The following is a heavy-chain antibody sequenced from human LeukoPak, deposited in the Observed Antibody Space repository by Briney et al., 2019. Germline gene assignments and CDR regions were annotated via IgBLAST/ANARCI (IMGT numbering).Heavy chain of an antibody. CDR3: ARGSVDTAMAYDY. V-gene: IGHV1-2*02. Sequence: ASVKVSCKASGYTFSNYDINWVRQAPGQGLEWMGWINPNSGGTNYAQKFQGRVTMTRDTSISTAYMELSRLRSDDTAVYYCARGSVDTAMAYDYWGQGTLVTVSS. CDR2: INPNSGGT. J-gene: IGHJ4*02. CDR1: GYTFSNYD. D-gene: IGHD5-18*01.